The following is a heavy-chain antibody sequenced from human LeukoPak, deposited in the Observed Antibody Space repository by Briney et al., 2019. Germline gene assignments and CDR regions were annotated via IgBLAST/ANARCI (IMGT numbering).Heavy chain of an antibody. CDR2: ISYDGSNI. CDR3: AKDHHSSGWYYFDY. Sequence: GGSLRLSCAASGFTFSDYGMHWVRQAPGKGLEWVALISYDGSNIFYADSVEGRFTISRDTSKNTLYLQMNSLRADDTAVYYCAKDHHSSGWYYFDYWGQGTLVTVSS. CDR1: GFTFSDYG. J-gene: IGHJ4*02. D-gene: IGHD6-19*01. V-gene: IGHV3-30*18.